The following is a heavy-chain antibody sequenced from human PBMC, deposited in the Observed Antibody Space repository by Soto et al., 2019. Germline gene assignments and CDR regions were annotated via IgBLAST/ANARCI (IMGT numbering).Heavy chain of an antibody. CDR3: AREENGQSYY. CDR1: GGSISSSSHH. J-gene: IGHJ4*01. V-gene: IGHV4-39*02. D-gene: IGHD2-8*01. Sequence: SETLSLTCTVSGGSISSSSHHWAWIRQPPGKGLEWIGSIYYSGNTYHNPSLKSRVTISVDTSKNQFSLKLSSVTAADTSVYYCAREENGQSYYWGHGSLVTVSS. CDR2: IYYSGNT.